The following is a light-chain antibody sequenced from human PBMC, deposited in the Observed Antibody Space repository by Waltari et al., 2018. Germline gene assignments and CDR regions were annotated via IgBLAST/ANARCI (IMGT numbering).Light chain of an antibody. J-gene: IGKJ1*01. V-gene: IGKV3-20*01. Sequence: IVLTQSPGTLSLSPGERATLSCRASPSIASSSLAWYQQRPGQAPRLLIYSASNRASGVPDRFSGSGSRTDFTLTISRLEPEDFALYYCQHYGTSRTFGQGSKVEMK. CDR2: SAS. CDR1: PSIASSS. CDR3: QHYGTSRT.